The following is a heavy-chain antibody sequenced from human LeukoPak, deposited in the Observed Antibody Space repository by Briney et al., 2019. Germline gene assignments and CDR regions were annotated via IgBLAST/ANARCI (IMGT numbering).Heavy chain of an antibody. CDR1: GFVVSSYY. J-gene: IGHJ5*02. D-gene: IGHD6-19*01. CDR2: IYTNDNT. V-gene: IGHV3-53*01. CDR3: AKDASGPYSSLFDP. Sequence: GGSLRLSCAASGFVVSSYYMSWVRQAPGKGLEWVSIIYTNDNTYYADSVKGRFSISRDNSKSTLYLQMNSLGVEDTAVYYCAKDASGPYSSLFDPWGQGTLVIVSS.